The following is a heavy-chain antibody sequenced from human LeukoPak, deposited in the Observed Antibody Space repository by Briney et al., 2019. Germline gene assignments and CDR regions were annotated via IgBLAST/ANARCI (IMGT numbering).Heavy chain of an antibody. V-gene: IGHV3-30*04. D-gene: IGHD3-10*01. Sequence: GGSLRLSCAASGFTFSSYAMHWVRQAPGKGLEWVAVISYDGSNKYYADSVKGRFTISRDNSKNTLYLQMNSLRAEDTAVYYCARASITKTLGRDDAFDIWGQGTMVTVSS. J-gene: IGHJ3*02. CDR1: GFTFSSYA. CDR3: ARASITKTLGRDDAFDI. CDR2: ISYDGSNK.